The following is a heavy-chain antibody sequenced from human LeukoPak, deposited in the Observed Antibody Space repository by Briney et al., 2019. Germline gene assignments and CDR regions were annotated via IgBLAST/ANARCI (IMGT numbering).Heavy chain of an antibody. D-gene: IGHD5-12*01. Sequence: SETLSLTCAVYGGSFSGYYWSWIRQPPGKGLEWIGRFYSSGSTNYNPSLKSRVTMSVDTSKNQFSLKLSSVTAADTAVYYCARDNRGSSYFDYWGQGTLVTVSS. V-gene: IGHV4-4*07. CDR3: ARDNRGSSYFDY. CDR2: FYSSGST. CDR1: GGSFSGYY. J-gene: IGHJ4*02.